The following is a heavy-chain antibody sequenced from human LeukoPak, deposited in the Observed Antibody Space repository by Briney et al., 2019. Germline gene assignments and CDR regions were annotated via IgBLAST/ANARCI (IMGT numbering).Heavy chain of an antibody. CDR1: GVTFSSYT. CDR3: ARPPALWFGEFDAFDI. CDR2: ISSSSSTI. V-gene: IGHV3-48*01. D-gene: IGHD3-10*01. Sequence: GVSLRLSCAASGVTFSSYTMNWVRQAPGKGLEWVSYISSSSSTIYYADSVKGRFTISRDNAKNSLYLQMNSLRAEDTAVYYCARPPALWFGEFDAFDIWGQGTMVTVSS. J-gene: IGHJ3*02.